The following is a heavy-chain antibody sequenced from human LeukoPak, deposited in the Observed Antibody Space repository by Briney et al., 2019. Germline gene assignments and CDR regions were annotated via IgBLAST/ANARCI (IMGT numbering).Heavy chain of an antibody. CDR2: IYYSGST. D-gene: IGHD3-22*01. Sequence: SETLSLTCTVSGGSISSYYWSWIRQPPGKGLEWIGYIYYSGSTNYNPSLKSRVTISVDTSKNQFSLKLSSVTAADTAVYYCARASFNYYDSSGYVFDYWGQGTLVTVSS. J-gene: IGHJ4*02. V-gene: IGHV4-59*01. CDR1: GGSISSYY. CDR3: ARASFNYYDSSGYVFDY.